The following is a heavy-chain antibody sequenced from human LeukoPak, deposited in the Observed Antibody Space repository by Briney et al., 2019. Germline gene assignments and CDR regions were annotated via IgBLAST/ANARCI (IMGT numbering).Heavy chain of an antibody. D-gene: IGHD3-10*01. V-gene: IGHV3-21*01. Sequence: KPGGSVRLSCAACGFILSSYSMNGVRDAPGKGVEGVSSICSSSSYIYYADSVKGRFTISRDNAKNSLYLQMNSLTAEDTAVYYCARDGFAWFGDSLLYYGMDVWGQGTTVTVSS. CDR1: GFILSSYS. CDR3: ARDGFAWFGDSLLYYGMDV. J-gene: IGHJ6*02. CDR2: ICSSSSYI.